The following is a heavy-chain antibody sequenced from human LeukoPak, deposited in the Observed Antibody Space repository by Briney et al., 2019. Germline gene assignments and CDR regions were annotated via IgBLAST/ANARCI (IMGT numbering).Heavy chain of an antibody. Sequence: AGSLRLSCVASGFSLSTYDMYWVRQAPGKGLEYVSAITSNGGTTYYANSVKGRFTISRDNSKNTLYLQMGSLRAEDMAVYYCARGYCSSTSCTNDYWGQGTLVTVSS. V-gene: IGHV3-64*01. CDR2: ITSNGGTT. CDR3: ARGYCSSTSCTNDY. D-gene: IGHD2-2*01. CDR1: GFSLSTYD. J-gene: IGHJ4*02.